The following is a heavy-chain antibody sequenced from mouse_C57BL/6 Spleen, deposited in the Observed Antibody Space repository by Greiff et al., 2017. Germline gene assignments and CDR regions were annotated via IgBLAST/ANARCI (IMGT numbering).Heavy chain of an antibody. V-gene: IGHV7-3*01. CDR1: GFTFTDYY. J-gene: IGHJ2*01. D-gene: IGHD1-1*01. Sequence: EVKLEESGGGLVQPGGSLSLSCAASGFTFTDYYMSWVRQPPGKALEWLGFIRNKANGYTTEYSASVKGRFTISRDNSPSILYLQMNALRAEDSATYYCARSSSYVYCLDYWGQGTTLTVSS. CDR2: IRNKANGYTT. CDR3: ARSSSYVYCLDY.